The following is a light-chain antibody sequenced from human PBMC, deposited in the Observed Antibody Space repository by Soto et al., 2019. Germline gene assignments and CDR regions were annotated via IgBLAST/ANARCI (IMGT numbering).Light chain of an antibody. J-gene: IGKJ1*01. CDR2: DAS. CDR3: QQYNSYSGT. V-gene: IGKV1-5*01. CDR1: QSISSW. Sequence: DIQMTQSPSTLSASVGDRVTITCRASQSISSWLAWYQQKPGKAPKLLIYDASSLESGVPSRFSGSGSGTEFTLTISRLQPDDFATYYCQQYNSYSGTFGQGTKVEIQ.